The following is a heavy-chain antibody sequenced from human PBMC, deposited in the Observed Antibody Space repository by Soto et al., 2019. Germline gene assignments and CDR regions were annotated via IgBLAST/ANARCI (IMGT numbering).Heavy chain of an antibody. V-gene: IGHV6-1*01. CDR1: GDSVSSTSAA. J-gene: IGHJ4*02. CDR2: TFYRSKWYA. D-gene: IGHD6-19*01. CDR3: TRNGGWSFDY. Sequence: QTLSLTCGISGDSVSSTSAAWNWIRQSPSRGLEWLGRTFYRSKWYAEYAVSVKGRIAINPDTSKNQFSLQLNSLTPEDAAVYYCTRNGGWSFDYWGQGTLVTVSS.